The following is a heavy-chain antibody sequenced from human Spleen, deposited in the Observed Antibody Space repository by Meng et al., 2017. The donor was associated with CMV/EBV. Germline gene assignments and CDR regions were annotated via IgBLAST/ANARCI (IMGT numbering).Heavy chain of an antibody. CDR1: RHTFAIYY. CDR3: ARGWIFEPFFDI. D-gene: IGHD3-3*01. Sequence: GQMVLSGAAVKQPVASAKMSRKAPRHTFAIYYMHWVRHAPGQRLELMGIINPSGGSTSYTQKFQGRVTMTRDTSTSTVYMELSSLRSEDTAVYYCARGWIFEPFFDIWGQGTMVTVSS. CDR2: INPSGGST. V-gene: IGHV1-46*01. J-gene: IGHJ3*02.